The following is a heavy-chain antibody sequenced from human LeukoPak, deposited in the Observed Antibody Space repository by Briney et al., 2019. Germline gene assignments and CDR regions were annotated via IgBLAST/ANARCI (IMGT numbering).Heavy chain of an antibody. CDR2: ISSSSSYI. D-gene: IGHD3-22*01. V-gene: IGHV3-21*01. CDR1: GFTFSSYS. Sequence: GGSLRLSCAASGFTFSSYSMNWVRQAPGEGLEWVSSISSSSSYIYYADSVKGRFTISRDNAKNSLYLQMNSLRAEDTAVYYCARVRVYYDSSGYYFYYYGMDVWGQGTTVTVSS. J-gene: IGHJ6*02. CDR3: ARVRVYYDSSGYYFYYYGMDV.